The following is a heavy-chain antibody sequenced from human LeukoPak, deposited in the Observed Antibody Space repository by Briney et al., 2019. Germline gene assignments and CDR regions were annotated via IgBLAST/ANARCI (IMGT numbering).Heavy chain of an antibody. CDR1: GGTFSSYA. J-gene: IGHJ5*02. CDR2: IIPIFGTA. V-gene: IGHV1-69*13. Sequence: GASVKVSCKASGGTFSSYAISWVRRAPGQGLEWMGGIIPIFGTANYAQKFQGRVTITADESTSTAYMELSSLRSEDTAVYYCARGAQAYQLYNWFDPWGQGTLVTVSS. D-gene: IGHD2-2*01. CDR3: ARGAQAYQLYNWFDP.